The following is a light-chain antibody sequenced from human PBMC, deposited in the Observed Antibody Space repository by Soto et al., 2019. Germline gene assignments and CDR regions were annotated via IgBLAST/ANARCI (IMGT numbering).Light chain of an antibody. CDR3: GAWDGSLRLYV. V-gene: IGLV1-51*01. CDR2: DSN. Sequence: QSVLTQPPSVSAAPGQTVTISCSGSNSNIGKNYVSWYQQLPGAAPKLLIYDSNKRPSGIPERFSASKSGTSATLGIPGLQTGDEADYYCGAWDGSLRLYVFGTGTKVTVL. J-gene: IGLJ1*01. CDR1: NSNIGKNY.